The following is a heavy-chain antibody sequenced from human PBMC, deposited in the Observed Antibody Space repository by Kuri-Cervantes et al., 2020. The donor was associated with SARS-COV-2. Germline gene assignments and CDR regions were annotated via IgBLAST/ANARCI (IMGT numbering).Heavy chain of an antibody. CDR1: GGSISNHY. CDR2: VYKSGSS. D-gene: IGHD6-19*01. Sequence: SETLSLTCIVSGGSISNHYWSWIRQPPGKGLEWIGDVYKSGSSNSNPSLKSRVTISVDTSKNQFSLRLTSVTAADTAVYYCARSRTAVADWYFDLWGRGTLVTVSS. CDR3: ARSRTAVADWYFDL. V-gene: IGHV4-59*11. J-gene: IGHJ2*01.